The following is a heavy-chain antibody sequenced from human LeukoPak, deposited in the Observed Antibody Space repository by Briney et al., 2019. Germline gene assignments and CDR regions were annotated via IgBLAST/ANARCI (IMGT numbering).Heavy chain of an antibody. V-gene: IGHV3-23*01. CDR3: AKDVVLLLNWFDP. D-gene: IGHD3-10*01. CDR2: ISGGGGST. J-gene: IGHJ5*02. Sequence: RWVSKNKRKGLGWVSAISGGGGSTYYADSVKGRFTISRDNSKNTLYLQMNSLRAEDTAVYYCAKDVVLLLNWFDPWGQGTLVTVSS.